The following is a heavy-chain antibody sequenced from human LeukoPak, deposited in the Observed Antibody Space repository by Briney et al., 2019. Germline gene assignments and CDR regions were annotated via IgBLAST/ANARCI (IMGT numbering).Heavy chain of an antibody. CDR2: INHSGST. CDR3: AGGYKYAYYNYYYMDV. D-gene: IGHD5-24*01. J-gene: IGHJ6*03. Sequence: PSETLSLTCAVYGGSFSGYYWSWIRQPPGKGLEWIGEINHSGSTNYNPSLKSRVTISVDTSKNQFSLKLSSVTAADTAVYYCAGGYKYAYYNYYYMDVWGKGTTVTVSS. V-gene: IGHV4-34*01. CDR1: GGSFSGYY.